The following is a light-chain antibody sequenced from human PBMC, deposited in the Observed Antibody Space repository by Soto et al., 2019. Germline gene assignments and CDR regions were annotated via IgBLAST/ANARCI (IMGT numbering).Light chain of an antibody. J-gene: IGKJ2*01. CDR3: QQYNTYSST. V-gene: IGKV1-5*03. CDR1: QSISSW. Sequence: DIQMPPTPSTLSASVGDRVTITCRASQSISSWLAWYQQKPGKAPKLLIYKASSLESGVPSRFSGSGSGTEFTLTISSLQPDDFATYYYQQYNTYSSTFGQEIKVDIK. CDR2: KAS.